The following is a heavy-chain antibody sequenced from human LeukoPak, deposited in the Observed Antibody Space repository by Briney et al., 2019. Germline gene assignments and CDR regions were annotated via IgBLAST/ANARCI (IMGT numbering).Heavy chain of an antibody. J-gene: IGHJ4*02. D-gene: IGHD6-6*01. CDR3: ARERSSQGYFDF. Sequence: TGESLKISCKGSGYSFTTYWIGWVRQMPGKGLEWMGIIYPGDSESRYSPSVQGQVTISVDKSINTAYLQWSSLKASDTAMYYCARERSSQGYFDFWGQGTLVTVSS. CDR1: GYSFTTYW. V-gene: IGHV5-51*01. CDR2: IYPGDSES.